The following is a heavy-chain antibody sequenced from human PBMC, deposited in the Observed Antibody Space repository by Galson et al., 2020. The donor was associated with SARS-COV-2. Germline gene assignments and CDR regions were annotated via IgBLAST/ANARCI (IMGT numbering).Heavy chain of an antibody. CDR3: LSFSSTRDNY. D-gene: IGHD6-13*01. CDR1: GFTFSDFA. J-gene: IGHJ4*02. CDR2: ISSNGGTS. V-gene: IGHV3-64D*09. Sequence: GESLKISCSASGFTFSDFAMHWVRQAPGKGLEYVSAISSNGGTSFYADSVNGRFTMSRDNAKNTFYLQMTGLRVEDTAFYYCLSFSSTRDNYWGQGTLVTV.